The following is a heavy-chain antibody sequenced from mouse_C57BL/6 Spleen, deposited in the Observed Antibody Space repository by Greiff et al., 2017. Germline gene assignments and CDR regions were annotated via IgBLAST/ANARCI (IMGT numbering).Heavy chain of an antibody. V-gene: IGHV1-39*01. CDR2: INPNYGTT. CDR1: GYSFTDYN. D-gene: IGHD1-1*01. Sequence: VQLKESGPELVKPGASVKISCKASGYSFTDYNMNWVKQSNGKSLEWIGVINPNYGTTSYNQKFKGKATLTVDQSSSTAYMQLNSLTSEDSAVYYCARNYGSAYYYAMDYWGQGTSVTVSS. J-gene: IGHJ4*01. CDR3: ARNYGSAYYYAMDY.